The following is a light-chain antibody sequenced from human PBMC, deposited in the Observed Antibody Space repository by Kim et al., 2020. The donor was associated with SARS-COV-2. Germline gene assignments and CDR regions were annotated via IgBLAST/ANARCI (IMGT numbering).Light chain of an antibody. CDR3: CSYAGSSTL. CDR2: EVS. CDR1: SSDVGSYNL. Sequence: PGQSITISCTGTSSDVGSYNLVSLYQQHPGKAPKLMIYEVSKRPSGVSNRFSGSKSGNTASLTISGLQAEDEADYYCCSYAGSSTLFGTGTKVTVL. J-gene: IGLJ1*01. V-gene: IGLV2-23*02.